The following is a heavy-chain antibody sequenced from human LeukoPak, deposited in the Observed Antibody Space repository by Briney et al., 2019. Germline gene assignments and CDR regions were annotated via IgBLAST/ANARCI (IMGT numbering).Heavy chain of an antibody. CDR3: TRDWWDYYDSFAFDI. Sequence: GGSLRLSCTASGFTFGDYAMSWVRQAPGKGLEWVGFTRSKAYGGTTEYAASVKGRFTISRDDSKSIAYLQMNSLKTEDTAVYYCTRDWWDYYDSFAFDIWGQGTMVTVSS. D-gene: IGHD3-22*01. CDR2: TRSKAYGGTT. V-gene: IGHV3-49*04. J-gene: IGHJ3*02. CDR1: GFTFGDYA.